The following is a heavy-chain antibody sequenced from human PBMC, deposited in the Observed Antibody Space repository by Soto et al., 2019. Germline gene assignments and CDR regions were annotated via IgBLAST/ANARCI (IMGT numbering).Heavy chain of an antibody. J-gene: IGHJ6*02. Sequence: QVQLQQWGAGLLRPSETLSLTCAVYGGSFSGYYWTWIRQSPGKGLEWIGEINHRGTTNYNPSLESRLIISADTSKNQFSLKVNSVTAADTAVYYCARGPFNHGLATWGIDVWAQGTTVTVSS. D-gene: IGHD4-17*01. V-gene: IGHV4-34*01. CDR2: INHRGTT. CDR3: ARGPFNHGLATWGIDV. CDR1: GGSFSGYY.